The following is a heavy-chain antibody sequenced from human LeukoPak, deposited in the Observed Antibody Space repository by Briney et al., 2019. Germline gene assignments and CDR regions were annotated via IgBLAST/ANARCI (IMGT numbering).Heavy chain of an antibody. J-gene: IGHJ4*02. CDR1: GGSISSGGYY. D-gene: IGHD1-1*01. V-gene: IGHV4-31*03. CDR2: IYYSGST. CDR3: ARNSWVHMTPFDY. Sequence: SETLSLTCTVSGGSISSGGYYWSWIRQHPGKGLEWIGYIYYSGSTYYNPSLKSRVTISVDTSKNQFSLKLSSVTAADTAVYYCARNSWVHMTPFDYWGQGTLVTVSS.